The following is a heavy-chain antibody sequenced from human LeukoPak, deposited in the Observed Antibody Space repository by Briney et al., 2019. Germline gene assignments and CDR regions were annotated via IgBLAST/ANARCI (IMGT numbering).Heavy chain of an antibody. V-gene: IGHV3-7*01. J-gene: IGHJ4*02. D-gene: IGHD6-13*01. CDR2: INPDGSDK. CDR1: EFSFRNYW. Sequence: PGGSLRLSCAASEFSFRNYWMSWVRQAPGKGLEWVANINPDGSDKYYVDSIKGRFTISRDNAKNSLCLQMDSLRAEDTAVYYCARAGTAGSVDYWGPGTLVTVSS. CDR3: ARAGTAGSVDY.